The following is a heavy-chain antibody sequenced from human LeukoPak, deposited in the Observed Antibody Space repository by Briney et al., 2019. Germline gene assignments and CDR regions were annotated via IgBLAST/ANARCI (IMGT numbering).Heavy chain of an antibody. CDR2: IYTSGST. V-gene: IGHV3-66*01. CDR1: GLTVSSNY. CDR3: ARGRKVYCSGGSCYSWYSRGMDV. J-gene: IGHJ6*02. D-gene: IGHD2-15*01. Sequence: GGSLRLSCAASGLTVSSNYMSWVRQAPGKGLEWVSVIYTSGSTYYAESVKGRFTISRDNSKNTLYLQMHSLRDEDTAVYYCARGRKVYCSGGSCYSWYSRGMDVWGQGTTVTVSS.